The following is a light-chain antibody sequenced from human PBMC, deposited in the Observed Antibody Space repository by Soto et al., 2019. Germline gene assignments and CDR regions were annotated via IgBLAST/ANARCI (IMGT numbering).Light chain of an antibody. CDR2: DAS. CDR1: QSVSSY. V-gene: IGKV3-11*01. Sequence: ELVLTQSPATLSLSPGERATLSCRASQSVSSYLAWYQQRPGQAPRLLIYDASNRATGVPARFSGSGSGTDFTLTISSLEPEDFAVYYCQQRSSWPPTFGQGTRLEIK. CDR3: QQRSSWPPT. J-gene: IGKJ5*01.